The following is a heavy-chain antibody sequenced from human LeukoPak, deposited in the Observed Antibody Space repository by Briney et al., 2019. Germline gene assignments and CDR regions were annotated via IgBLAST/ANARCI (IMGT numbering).Heavy chain of an antibody. CDR1: GGSISSSSYY. V-gene: IGHV4-39*07. Sequence: SETLSLTCTVSGGSISSSSYYWGWIRQPPGKGLEWIGSIYYSGSTNYNPSLKSRVTISVDTSKNQFSLKLSSVTAADTAVYYCAVPMGNWNDGAGYWGQGTLVTVSS. D-gene: IGHD1-20*01. J-gene: IGHJ4*02. CDR3: AVPMGNWNDGAGY. CDR2: IYYSGST.